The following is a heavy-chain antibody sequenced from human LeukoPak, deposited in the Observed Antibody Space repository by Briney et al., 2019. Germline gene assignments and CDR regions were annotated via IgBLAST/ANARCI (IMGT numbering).Heavy chain of an antibody. CDR3: ARPYYYDSRIDP. CDR2: MYYSGST. Sequence: SETLSLTCTVSGGSISSGDYYWSWIRQPPGKGREWIAYMYYSGSTYYNPSLKSRVTMSADTSKNQLSLKLSSVTAADTAVHYCARPYYYDSRIDPWGQGILVTVSS. V-gene: IGHV4-30-4*01. D-gene: IGHD3-22*01. CDR1: GGSISSGDYY. J-gene: IGHJ5*02.